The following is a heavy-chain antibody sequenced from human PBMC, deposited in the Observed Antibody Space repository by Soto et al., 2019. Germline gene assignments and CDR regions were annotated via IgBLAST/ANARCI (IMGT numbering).Heavy chain of an antibody. CDR1: GFTFKNYA. V-gene: IGHV3-23*01. J-gene: IGHJ4*02. CDR2: ISDTGGNT. D-gene: IGHD1-26*01. CDR3: AKAGPNSHGRNYFDH. Sequence: PGGSLSLSCAASGFTFKNYAMHWVRQAPGKGLEWISSISDTGGNTYYADSMKGRFTISRDNSKNTLYLQMNSLRAEDTAVYYCAKAGPNSHGRNYFDHWGQGTLVTVSS.